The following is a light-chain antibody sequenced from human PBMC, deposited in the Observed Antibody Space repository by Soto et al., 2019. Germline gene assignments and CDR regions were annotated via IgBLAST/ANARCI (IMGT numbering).Light chain of an antibody. CDR3: QQYYSYPRT. J-gene: IGKJ1*01. V-gene: IGKV1-8*01. Sequence: AIRMTQSPSSLSASTGDRVTITCRPSQGISSYLAWYQQKPGKAPELLIYAASTLQSWVPSRFSGSGSGTDFTLTISRLQSEAFAPYYCQQYYSYPRTFGQGTKVDNK. CDR1: QGISSY. CDR2: AAS.